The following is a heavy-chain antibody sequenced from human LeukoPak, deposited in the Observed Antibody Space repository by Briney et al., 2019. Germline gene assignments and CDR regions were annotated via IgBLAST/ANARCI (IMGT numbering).Heavy chain of an antibody. V-gene: IGHV3-23*01. CDR1: GLTFSSYA. CDR3: AKGPHYYDSSGYPDY. CDR2: ISGSGGST. J-gene: IGHJ4*02. Sequence: PGGSLRLSCAASGLTFSSYAMSWVRQAPGKGLAWVSAISGSGGSTYYADSVKGRFTISRDNSKNTLYLQMNSLRAEDTAVYYCAKGPHYYDSSGYPDYWGQGTLVTVSS. D-gene: IGHD3-22*01.